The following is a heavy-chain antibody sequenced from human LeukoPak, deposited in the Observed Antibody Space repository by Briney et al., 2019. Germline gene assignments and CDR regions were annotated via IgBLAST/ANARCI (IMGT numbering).Heavy chain of an antibody. D-gene: IGHD3-22*01. CDR1: GYTFTGYY. J-gene: IGHJ4*02. Sequence: ASVKVSCKASGYTFTGYYMHWVRQAPGQGLEWMGWINPNSGGTNYAQKFQGRVTMTRDTSISTAYMELSRLRSDDTAVYYCARESADYYDSSGYYYLAYYFDYWGQGTLVTVSS. V-gene: IGHV1-2*02. CDR2: INPNSGGT. CDR3: ARESADYYDSSGYYYLAYYFDY.